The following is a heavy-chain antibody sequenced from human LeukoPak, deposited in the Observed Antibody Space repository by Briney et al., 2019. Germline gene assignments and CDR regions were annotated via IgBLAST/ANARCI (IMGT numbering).Heavy chain of an antibody. CDR2: INPSGGST. V-gene: IGHV1-46*01. CDR3: ARDLNRGTWYNWNYVPYGMDV. D-gene: IGHD1-7*01. J-gene: IGHJ6*02. Sequence: ASVKVSCKASGYTFTSYGIIWVRQAPGQGLEWMGIINPSGGSTSYAQKFRGRVTMTRDTSTSTVYMELSSLRSEDTAVYYCARDLNRGTWYNWNYVPYGMDVWGQGTTVTVSS. CDR1: GYTFTSYG.